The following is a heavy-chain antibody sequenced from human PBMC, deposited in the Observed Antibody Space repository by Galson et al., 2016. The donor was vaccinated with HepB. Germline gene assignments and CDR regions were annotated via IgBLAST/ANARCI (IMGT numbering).Heavy chain of an antibody. CDR2: ITGSGVT. CDR3: ARDIGDCSSGTCYSDYLDY. CDR1: GFTFSNHA. Sequence: SLRLSCAASGFTFSNHAMSWVRQAPGKGLERVSVITGSGVTYYADSVKGRFTISRDNSKNTLFLQMSSLRAEDSAVYYCARDIGDCSSGTCYSDYLDYWGQGTLVAVSS. V-gene: IGHV3-23*01. D-gene: IGHD2-15*01. J-gene: IGHJ4*02.